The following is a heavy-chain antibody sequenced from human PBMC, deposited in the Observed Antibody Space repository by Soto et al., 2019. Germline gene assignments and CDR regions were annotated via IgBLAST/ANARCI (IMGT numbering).Heavy chain of an antibody. V-gene: IGHV2-5*02. J-gene: IGHJ4*02. D-gene: IGHD6-19*01. Sequence: QITLKESGPPLVKPTQTLTLTCTFSGFSLNTNAVGVAWIRQPPGKALEWLALLYWDDDKRYSPSLKSRLTITTDTSKYQVVLTITNMDPEDTATYYCAHRRVRDSSGENFDSWGQGTLVTVSS. CDR3: AHRRVRDSSGENFDS. CDR2: LYWDDDK. CDR1: GFSLNTNAVG.